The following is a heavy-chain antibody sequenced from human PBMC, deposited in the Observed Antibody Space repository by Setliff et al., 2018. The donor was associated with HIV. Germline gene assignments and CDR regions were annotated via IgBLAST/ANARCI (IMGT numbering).Heavy chain of an antibody. Sequence: PSETLSLTCTVSGASVTNVLYYWSWLRQPAGKGLEWIGRIYTSGNSRYTNYNSSLESRVAISLDTSSNQFSLKLSSVTAADTAVYHCAREREAWSAYDSWGQGTLVTVSS. CDR2: IYTSGNSRYT. V-gene: IGHV4-61*02. J-gene: IGHJ5*02. CDR3: AREREAWSAYDS. CDR1: GASVTNVLYY. D-gene: IGHD3-3*01.